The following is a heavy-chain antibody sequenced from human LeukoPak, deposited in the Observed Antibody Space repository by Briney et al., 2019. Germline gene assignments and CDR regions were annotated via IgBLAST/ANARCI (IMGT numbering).Heavy chain of an antibody. CDR2: ISWDGGST. J-gene: IGHJ4*02. V-gene: IGHV3-43D*04. CDR3: AKASVPYCSSTSCYGSHFDY. CDR1: GFTFDDYA. D-gene: IGHD2-2*01. Sequence: GGSLRLSCAASGFTFDDYAMHWVRQAPGEGLEWVSLISWDGGSTYYADSVKGRFTISRDNSKNSLYLQMTSLRAEDTALYYCAKASVPYCSSTSCYGSHFDYWGQGTLVTVSS.